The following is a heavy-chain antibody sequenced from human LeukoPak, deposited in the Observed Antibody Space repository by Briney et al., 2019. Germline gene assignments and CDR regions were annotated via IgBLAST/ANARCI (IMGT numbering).Heavy chain of an antibody. CDR2: IYYSGST. CDR3: ARLGVSSWYIDY. CDR1: GGSISSSSYY. Sequence: PSETLSLTCTVSGGSISSSSYYWGWIRQPPGKGLEWIGSIYYSGSTYYNPSLKSRVTISVDTSKNQFSLKLSSVTAAGTAVYYCARLGVSSWYIDYWGQGTLVTVSS. J-gene: IGHJ4*02. V-gene: IGHV4-39*01. D-gene: IGHD6-13*01.